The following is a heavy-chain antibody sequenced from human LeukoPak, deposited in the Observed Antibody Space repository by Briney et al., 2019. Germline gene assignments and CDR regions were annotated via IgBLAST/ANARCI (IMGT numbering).Heavy chain of an antibody. CDR3: TYSSSWYWFDY. D-gene: IGHD6-13*01. V-gene: IGHV3-23*01. Sequence: GGSLRLSCAASGFTFSSYAMSWVRQAPGKGLEWVSAISGSGGSTYYADSVEGRFTISRDNSKNTLYLQMNSLRAEDTAVYYCTYSSSWYWFDYWGQGTLVTVSS. CDR1: GFTFSSYA. J-gene: IGHJ4*02. CDR2: ISGSGGST.